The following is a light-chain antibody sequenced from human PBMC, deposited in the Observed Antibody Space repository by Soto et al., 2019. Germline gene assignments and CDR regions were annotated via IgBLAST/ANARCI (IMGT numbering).Light chain of an antibody. CDR1: QSISSN. CDR3: QQYNVWPPMYT. Sequence: EMAMTQSPATLSVSPGERVTLSCRASQSISSNLAWYQQKPGQAPRLLIYSASTRATDIPARFSGSGSGTEFTLTISSLQSEDFAVYYCQQYNVWPPMYTFGQGTKLEIK. CDR2: SAS. V-gene: IGKV3-15*01. J-gene: IGKJ2*01.